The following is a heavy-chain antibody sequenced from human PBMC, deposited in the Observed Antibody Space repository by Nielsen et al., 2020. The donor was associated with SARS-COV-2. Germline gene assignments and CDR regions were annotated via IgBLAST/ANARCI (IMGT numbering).Heavy chain of an antibody. V-gene: IGHV3-9*01. CDR1: GFTFDDYA. J-gene: IGHJ4*02. D-gene: IGHD6-19*01. CDR3: ALHIAVAAKGFVDY. CDR2: ISWISGSI. Sequence: GGSLRLSCAASGFTFDDYAMHWVRQAPGKGLEWVSGISWISGSIGYADSVKGRFTISRDNAKNSLYLQMNSLRAEDTALYYCALHIAVAAKGFVDYWGQGTLVTVSS.